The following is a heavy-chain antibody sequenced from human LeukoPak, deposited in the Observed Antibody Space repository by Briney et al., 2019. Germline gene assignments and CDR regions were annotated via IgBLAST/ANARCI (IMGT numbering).Heavy chain of an antibody. V-gene: IGHV3-15*01. CDR3: TATGPNHSNFRFDP. Sequence: GGSLRLSCAGSGFTFSNARMSWVRQAPGKGLEWVGRIKSKADGGTTDYAAPVKGRFTISRDDSKNTLFLQMNSLKTEDTAVYCCTATGPNHSNFRFDPWGQGTLVTVSS. CDR2: IKSKADGGTT. D-gene: IGHD2/OR15-2a*01. J-gene: IGHJ5*02. CDR1: GFTFSNAR.